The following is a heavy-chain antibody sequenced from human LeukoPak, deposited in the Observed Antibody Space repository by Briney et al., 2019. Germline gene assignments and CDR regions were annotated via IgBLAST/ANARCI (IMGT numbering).Heavy chain of an antibody. V-gene: IGHV3-11*01. J-gene: IGHJ4*02. Sequence: GGSLRLSCAASGFTFSDYYMSWIRQAPGKGLEWVSYISDSGSTIYYADSVKGRFTISRDNAKNSLYLQMNSLRAEDTAVYYCARELEGDYGSGTFFDHWGQGNMVTVSS. CDR2: ISDSGSTI. CDR3: ARELEGDYGSGTFFDH. CDR1: GFTFSDYY. D-gene: IGHD3-10*01.